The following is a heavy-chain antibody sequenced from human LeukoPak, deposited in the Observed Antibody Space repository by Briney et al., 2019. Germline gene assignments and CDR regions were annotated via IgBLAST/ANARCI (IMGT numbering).Heavy chain of an antibody. Sequence: PGGSVRLSCAASGFAFSRYAMSWVRQAPGKGLEWVSAISGSGGSTYYADSVKGRFTISRDNSKNTLYLQMNSLRAEDTAVYYCAKEEIAVAGRLGMDLWGQGTLVTVSS. CDR1: GFAFSRYA. CDR2: ISGSGGST. V-gene: IGHV3-23*01. J-gene: IGHJ4*02. CDR3: AKEEIAVAGRLGMDL. D-gene: IGHD6-19*01.